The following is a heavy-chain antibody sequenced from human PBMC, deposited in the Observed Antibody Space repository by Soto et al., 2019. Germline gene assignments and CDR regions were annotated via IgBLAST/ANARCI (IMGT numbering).Heavy chain of an antibody. J-gene: IGHJ4*02. CDR2: IYWDDDK. CDR1: GFSLSTSGVG. CDR3: AHSRIYGEYMYYFDY. Sequence: QITLKESGPTLVKPTQTLTLTCTFSGFSLSTSGVGVGWIRQPPGKALEWLARIYWDDDKRYSPSLKSRLTITKDTSKNQVVLSMTNMDPVDTATYYCAHSRIYGEYMYYFDYWGQGTLVTVSS. V-gene: IGHV2-5*02. D-gene: IGHD4-17*01.